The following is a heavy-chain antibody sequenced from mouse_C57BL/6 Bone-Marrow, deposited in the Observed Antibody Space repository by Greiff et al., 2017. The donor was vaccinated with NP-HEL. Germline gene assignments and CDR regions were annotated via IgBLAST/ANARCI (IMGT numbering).Heavy chain of an antibody. Sequence: VQLQQSGPELVKPGASVKISCKASGYTFTDYYINWVKQRPGQGLEWIGWLYPGSGNTTYNEKFKGKATLTVDTSSSTAYMQLSSLTSEDSAVYFCARSSYDGFADWGQGTLVTVSA. D-gene: IGHD2-3*01. CDR3: ARSSYDGFAD. CDR2: LYPGSGNT. J-gene: IGHJ3*01. CDR1: GYTFTDYY. V-gene: IGHV1-84*01.